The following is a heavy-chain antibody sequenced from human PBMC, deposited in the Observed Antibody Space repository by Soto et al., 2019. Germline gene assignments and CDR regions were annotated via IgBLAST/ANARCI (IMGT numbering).Heavy chain of an antibody. CDR3: ARDIRGYSRAFDY. CDR1: GDSVSSDSYY. V-gene: IGHV4-61*01. Sequence: SETLSLTCTVSGDSVSSDSYYWTWIRQPPGKGLEWIGYIYSSGSTKYNPSLKSRVTISLDTSSNQFSLELTSVTAADTAVYYCARDIRGYSRAFDYWGQGTLVTVSS. J-gene: IGHJ4*02. CDR2: IYSSGST. D-gene: IGHD5-18*01.